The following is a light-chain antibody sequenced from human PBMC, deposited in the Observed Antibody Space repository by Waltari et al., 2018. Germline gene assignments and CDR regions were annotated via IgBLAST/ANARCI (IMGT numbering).Light chain of an antibody. CDR3: QQYNSYSRT. V-gene: IGKV1-5*03. CDR1: QSISSW. J-gene: IGKJ1*01. CDR2: KAS. Sequence: DIQMTQSPSTLSASVGDRVTITCRASQSISSWLAWYQQKPGKAPKLLIYKASSLESGVPSMISGSGSGTEFTLNCSSLKPDDFATYYCQQYNSYSRTFGQGTKVEIK.